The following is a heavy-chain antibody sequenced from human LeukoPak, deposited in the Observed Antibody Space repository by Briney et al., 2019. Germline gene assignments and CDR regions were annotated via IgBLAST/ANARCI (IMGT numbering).Heavy chain of an antibody. V-gene: IGHV3-33*01. J-gene: IGHJ4*02. Sequence: GGSLRLSRAASGFTFSSYGMHWVRQAPGKGLEWVAVIWYDGSNKYYADSVKGRFTISRDNSKNTLYLQMNSLRAEDTAVYYCARDQVGYYYYGSGSYGFDYWGQGTLVTVSS. CDR3: ARDQVGYYYYGSGSYGFDY. D-gene: IGHD3-10*01. CDR2: IWYDGSNK. CDR1: GFTFSSYG.